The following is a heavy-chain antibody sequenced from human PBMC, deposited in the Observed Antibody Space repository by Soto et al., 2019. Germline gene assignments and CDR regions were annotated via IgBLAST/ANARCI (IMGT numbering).Heavy chain of an antibody. D-gene: IGHD3-22*01. CDR2: ISAYNGNT. Sequence: QVQLVQSGAEVKKPGASVKVSCKASGYTFTSYGISWVRQAPGQGLEWMGWISAYNGNTNYAQKLQGRVTMTTDTSTSTADMELRSLISDDTAVYYCARFMTYYYDSSGYYASDWGQGTLVTVSS. V-gene: IGHV1-18*01. J-gene: IGHJ4*02. CDR1: GYTFTSYG. CDR3: ARFMTYYYDSSGYYASD.